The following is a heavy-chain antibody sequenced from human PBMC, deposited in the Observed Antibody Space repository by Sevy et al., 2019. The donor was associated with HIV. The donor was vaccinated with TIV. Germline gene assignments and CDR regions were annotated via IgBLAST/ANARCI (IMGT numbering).Heavy chain of an antibody. J-gene: IGHJ5*02. D-gene: IGHD2-15*01. CDR3: ARDRDSSGGSCYRDWFDP. Sequence: GGSLRLSCAASGFTFSSYGMHWVRQAPGKGLEWVAIIWYDGSNKYYTDSVKGRFTISRDNSKNTLYLQMNSLRAEDTAVYYCARDRDSSGGSCYRDWFDPWGQGTLVTVSS. CDR2: IWYDGSNK. CDR1: GFTFSSYG. V-gene: IGHV3-33*01.